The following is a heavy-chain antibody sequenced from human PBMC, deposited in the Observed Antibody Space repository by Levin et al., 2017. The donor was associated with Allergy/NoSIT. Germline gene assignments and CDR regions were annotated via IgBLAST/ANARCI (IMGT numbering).Heavy chain of an antibody. Sequence: GESLKISCQASGYSFTSYWFGWVRQRPGKGLEWMGLIFPSDSDTRVSPSFQGQIIMSVDKSISTAYLQWSSLKASDRAMYYCARRDSDGSNSFDYWGQGTLVTVSS. D-gene: IGHD4-23*01. V-gene: IGHV5-51*01. CDR3: ARRDSDGSNSFDY. CDR1: GYSFTSYW. CDR2: IFPSDSDT. J-gene: IGHJ4*02.